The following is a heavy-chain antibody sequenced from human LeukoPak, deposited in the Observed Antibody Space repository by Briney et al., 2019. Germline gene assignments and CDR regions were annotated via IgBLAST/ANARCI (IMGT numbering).Heavy chain of an antibody. V-gene: IGHV1-24*01. D-gene: IGHD2-2*02. CDR1: GYTLTELS. CDR3: ATDGYCSSTSCYTNRLDP. CDR2: FDPEDGET. Sequence: ASVKVSCKVSGYTLTELSMHWVRQAPGKGLEWMGGFDPEDGETIYAQKFQGRVTMTEDTSTDTAYMELSSLRSEDTAVYYCATDGYCSSTSCYTNRLDPWGQGTLVSVSS. J-gene: IGHJ5*02.